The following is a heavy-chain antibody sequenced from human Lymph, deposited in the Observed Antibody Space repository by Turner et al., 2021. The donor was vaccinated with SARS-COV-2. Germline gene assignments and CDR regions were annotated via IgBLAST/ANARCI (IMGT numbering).Heavy chain of an antibody. J-gene: IGHJ6*02. CDR3: ARGRYSGGGMDV. Sequence: QVQLVQSGAEVKKPGASVQVSCKAPGYTFTSYDINWVRQATGQGLEWMGWMNPNSGNTGYEQKFQGRVTMTRNTSISTAYMELSSLRSEDTAVYYCARGRYSGGGMDVWGQGTTVTVSS. CDR2: MNPNSGNT. D-gene: IGHD1-26*01. V-gene: IGHV1-8*02. CDR1: GYTFTSYD.